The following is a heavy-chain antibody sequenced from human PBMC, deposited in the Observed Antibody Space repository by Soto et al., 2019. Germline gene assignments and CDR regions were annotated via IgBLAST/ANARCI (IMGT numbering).Heavy chain of an antibody. Sequence: GGSLRLSCAASGFTFSNAWMNWVRQAPGKGLEWVGRIKSKTDGGTTDYAAPVKGRFTISRDDSKNTLYLQMNSLKTEDTAVYYCTTDRRSLLLWFGAPLWGQGTLVTVSS. D-gene: IGHD3-10*01. CDR3: TTDRRSLLLWFGAPL. V-gene: IGHV3-15*07. CDR1: GFTFSNAW. J-gene: IGHJ4*02. CDR2: IKSKTDGGTT.